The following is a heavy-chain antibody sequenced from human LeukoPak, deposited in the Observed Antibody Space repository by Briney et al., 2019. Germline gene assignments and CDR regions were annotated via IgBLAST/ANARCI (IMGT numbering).Heavy chain of an antibody. CDR1: GFTFDDYA. D-gene: IGHD3-10*01. Sequence: PGGSLRLSCAASGFTFDDYAMHWVRHAPGKGLEWVSGISWNSGSIGYADSVKGRFTISRDNAKNSLYLQMNSLRAEDTALYYCARGEYYGSGRFSYYYYYGMDVWGQGTTVTVSS. J-gene: IGHJ6*02. CDR2: ISWNSGSI. V-gene: IGHV3-9*01. CDR3: ARGEYYGSGRFSYYYYYGMDV.